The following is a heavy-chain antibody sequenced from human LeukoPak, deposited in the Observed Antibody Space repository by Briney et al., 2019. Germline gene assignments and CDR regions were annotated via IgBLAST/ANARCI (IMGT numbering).Heavy chain of an antibody. J-gene: IGHJ6*03. Sequence: SETLSLTCTVSGGSISSYYWSWIRQPPGKGLEWIGYIYYSGSTIYNPSLKSRVTISVDTSKNQFSLKLSSMTAADTAVYYCASSPLSTYYDILTGYYFEKNYYYYYMDVWGKGTTVTVSS. CDR1: GGSISSYY. CDR3: ASSPLSTYYDILTGYYFEKNYYYYYMDV. V-gene: IGHV4-59*01. CDR2: IYYSGST. D-gene: IGHD3-9*01.